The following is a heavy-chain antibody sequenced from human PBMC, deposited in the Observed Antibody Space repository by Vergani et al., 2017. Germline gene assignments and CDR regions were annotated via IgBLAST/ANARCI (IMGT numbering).Heavy chain of an antibody. CDR2: ISGSGGSK. CDR3: ARDDADSGSYWPEDY. CDR1: GFTFSSYA. Sequence: EVQLLESGGGLVQPGGSLRLSCAASGFTFSSYAMSWVRQAPGKGLEWVSAISGSGGSKYYADSVKGRFTISRDNSKNTLYLQMNSLRAEDTAVYYCARDDADSGSYWPEDYWGQGTLVTVSS. J-gene: IGHJ4*02. D-gene: IGHD1-26*01. V-gene: IGHV3-23*01.